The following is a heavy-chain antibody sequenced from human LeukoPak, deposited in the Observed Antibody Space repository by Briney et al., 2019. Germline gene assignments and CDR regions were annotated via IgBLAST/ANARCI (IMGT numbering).Heavy chain of an antibody. Sequence: SVKCSCKASGGTFSSYAIRWVRQAPGQRLEWIGWIIPIFGPANYAQKFQGRVTITTDESTSTAYMELSSLRTEDTAVYYGATAGYSYGTYYYYMDVWGKGTTVTVSS. CDR1: GGTFSSYA. J-gene: IGHJ6*03. CDR3: ATAGYSYGTYYYYMDV. CDR2: IIPIFGPA. D-gene: IGHD5-18*01. V-gene: IGHV1-69*05.